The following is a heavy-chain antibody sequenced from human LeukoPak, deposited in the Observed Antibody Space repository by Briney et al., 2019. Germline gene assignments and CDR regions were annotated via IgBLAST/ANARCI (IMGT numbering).Heavy chain of an antibody. CDR2: IISSSSYT. V-gene: IGHV3-21*01. CDR3: ASRGDSSSWYTAYSMDV. Sequence: GGSLRLSCAASGFTFSSYSMNWVRQAPGEGLEWVSSIISSSSYTYYADSVKGRFTISRDNAKNSLYLQMNSLRAEDTAVYYCASRGDSSSWYTAYSMDVWGKGTTVTVSS. D-gene: IGHD6-13*01. CDR1: GFTFSSYS. J-gene: IGHJ6*04.